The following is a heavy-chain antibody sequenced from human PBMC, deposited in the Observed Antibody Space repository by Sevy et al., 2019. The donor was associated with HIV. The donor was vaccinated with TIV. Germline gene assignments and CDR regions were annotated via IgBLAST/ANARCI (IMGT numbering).Heavy chain of an antibody. V-gene: IGHV3-7*01. CDR2: IKQDGSEK. CDR1: GFTFSSCW. Sequence: GGSLRLSCAASGFTFSSCWMSWVRQAPGKGLEWVANIKQDGSEKYYVDSVKGRFTISRDNAKNSLYLQMNSLRAEDTAVYYCAMGPGYWGQGTLVTVSS. D-gene: IGHD3-16*01. CDR3: AMGPGY. J-gene: IGHJ4*02.